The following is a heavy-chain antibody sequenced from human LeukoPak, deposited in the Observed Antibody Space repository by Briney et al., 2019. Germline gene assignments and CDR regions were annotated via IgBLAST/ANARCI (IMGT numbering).Heavy chain of an antibody. Sequence: GGSLRLSCAASGITFSSYAMSWVRQAPGKGLEWVSAISGSGSSTYYANSVKGRFTTYRDNSEHTLYLQLNSLRAEDTAVYYCAKARDLYDSSGYYSFSWYFDLWGRGTLVSVSS. CDR1: GITFSSYA. J-gene: IGHJ2*01. V-gene: IGHV3-23*01. CDR3: AKARDLYDSSGYYSFSWYFDL. D-gene: IGHD3-22*01. CDR2: ISGSGSST.